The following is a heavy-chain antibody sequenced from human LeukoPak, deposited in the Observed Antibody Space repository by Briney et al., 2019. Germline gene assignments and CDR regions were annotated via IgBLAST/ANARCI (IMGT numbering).Heavy chain of an antibody. J-gene: IGHJ4*02. D-gene: IGHD2-2*01. CDR3: ARVQTYCSSTSCAADY. V-gene: IGHV1-18*01. Sequence: ASVKVSCKASGYTFTSYGISWVRQAPGQGLEWMGWISAYNGNTNHAQKLQGRVTMTTDTSTSTAYMELRSLRSDDTAVYYCARVQTYCSSTSCAADYWSQGTLVTVSS. CDR2: ISAYNGNT. CDR1: GYTFTSYG.